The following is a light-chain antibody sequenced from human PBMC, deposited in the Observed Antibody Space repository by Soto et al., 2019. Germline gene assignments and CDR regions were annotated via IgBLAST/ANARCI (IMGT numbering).Light chain of an antibody. Sequence: QSVLTQPPSVSEAPRQRVTISCSGSSSNIGNNAVNWYQQLPGKAPKLLIYYDDLLPSGVSDRFSGSKSGTSASLAITGLQAEDEADYYCQSYDSSLSGLVFGTGTKLTVL. V-gene: IGLV1-36*01. J-gene: IGLJ1*01. CDR2: YDD. CDR3: QSYDSSLSGLV. CDR1: SSNIGNNA.